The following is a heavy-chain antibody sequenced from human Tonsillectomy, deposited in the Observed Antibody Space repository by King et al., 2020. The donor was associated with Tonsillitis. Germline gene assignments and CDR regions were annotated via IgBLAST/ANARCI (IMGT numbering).Heavy chain of an antibody. CDR3: ACKGRHSSCWYGVDY. V-gene: IGHV1-46*03. CDR1: GHTFSSYY. CDR2: INPRKSTT. D-gene: IGHD6-19*01. Sequence: VQLVQSGAEVKKPGASVKVSCKASGHTFSSYYMHWVRQAPGQGLEWMGVINPRKSTTTYAQTFQGRLTMTRDMSTSTVYMELSSLRSDDTAVYYCACKGRHSSCWYGVDYWGQGTLVTVAS. J-gene: IGHJ4*02.